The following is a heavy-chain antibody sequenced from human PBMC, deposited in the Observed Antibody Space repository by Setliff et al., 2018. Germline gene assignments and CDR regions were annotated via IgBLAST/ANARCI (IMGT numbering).Heavy chain of an antibody. Sequence: ASVKVSCKTSAYTFSGYYIHWVRQAPGQGLQWMGWINPNIGDTNYAPKFQGRVTMTRDTSTSTVYLEVTSLRSEDTAVYYCARAGMASVNRKGVFEYWGQGTPVTVSS. CDR3: ARAGMASVNRKGVFEY. CDR2: INPNIGDT. V-gene: IGHV1-2*02. J-gene: IGHJ4*02. CDR1: AYTFSGYY. D-gene: IGHD3-10*01.